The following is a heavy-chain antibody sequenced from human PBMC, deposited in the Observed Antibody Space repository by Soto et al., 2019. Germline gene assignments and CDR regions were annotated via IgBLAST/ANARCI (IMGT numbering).Heavy chain of an antibody. J-gene: IGHJ4*02. CDR1: GFTFSSYA. CDR2: ISYDGSNK. Sequence: GGSLRLSCAASGFTFSSYAMHWVRQAPGKGLEWVAVISYDGSNKYYADSVKGRFTISRDNSKNTLYLQMNSLRAEDTAVYYCAKNWLARDIVVVPAPDDWGQGTLVTSSS. D-gene: IGHD2-2*01. V-gene: IGHV3-30-3*01. CDR3: AKNWLARDIVVVPAPDD.